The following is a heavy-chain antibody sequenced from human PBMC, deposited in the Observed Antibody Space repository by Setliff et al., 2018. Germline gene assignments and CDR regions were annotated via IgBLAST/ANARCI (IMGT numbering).Heavy chain of an antibody. CDR2: INPNSGGT. CDR1: GYTFTGYY. V-gene: IGHV1-2*06. CDR3: ARGALYYDSSGYYPDY. Sequence: ASVKVSCKASGYTFTGYYMYWVRQAPGRGLEWMGRINPNSGGTNSAQKFQGRVTMTRDTSISTAYMELSRLRSDDTAVYYCARGALYYDSSGYYPDYWGQGTLVTVSS. D-gene: IGHD3-22*01. J-gene: IGHJ4*02.